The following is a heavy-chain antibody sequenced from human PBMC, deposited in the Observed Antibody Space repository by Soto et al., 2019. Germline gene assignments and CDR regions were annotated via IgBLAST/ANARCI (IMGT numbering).Heavy chain of an antibody. D-gene: IGHD1-20*01. CDR1: GGSISSSSYY. CDR3: AGQKGGRNNWMFGY. J-gene: IGHJ4*02. V-gene: IGHV4-39*01. Sequence: QLQLQESGPGLVKPSETLSLTCTVSGGSISSSSYYWGWIRQPPGKGLEWIGSIYYSGSTYYNPSLKSRVTISVDTSKNQFSLKLSSVTAADTAVYYCAGQKGGRNNWMFGYWGQGTLVTVSS. CDR2: IYYSGST.